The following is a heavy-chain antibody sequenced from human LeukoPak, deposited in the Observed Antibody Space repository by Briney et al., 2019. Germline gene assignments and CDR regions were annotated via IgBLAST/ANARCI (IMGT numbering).Heavy chain of an antibody. Sequence: GGSLRLSCAASGFTFSSYAMHWVRQAPGKGLEWVAVVSYDGSNKYYADSVKGRFTISRDNSKNTLYLQMNSLRAEDTAVYYCAREQVRMGWSFDYWGQGTLVTVSS. CDR1: GFTFSSYA. V-gene: IGHV3-30*04. D-gene: IGHD2-8*01. CDR2: VSYDGSNK. J-gene: IGHJ4*02. CDR3: AREQVRMGWSFDY.